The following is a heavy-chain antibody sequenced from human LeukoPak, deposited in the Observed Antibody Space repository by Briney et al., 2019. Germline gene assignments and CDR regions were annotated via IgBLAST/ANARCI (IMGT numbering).Heavy chain of an antibody. CDR1: GGSISRYY. J-gene: IGHJ4*02. CDR2: IYHSGST. D-gene: IGHD3-22*01. Sequence: SETLSLTCTVSGGSISRYYWGWIRQPPGKGLEWIGSIYHSGSTYYNPSLKSRVTISVDTSKNQFSLKLSSVTAADTAVYYCARDPLPIYYYDSRGGVDYWGQGTLVTVSS. V-gene: IGHV4-38-2*02. CDR3: ARDPLPIYYYDSRGGVDY.